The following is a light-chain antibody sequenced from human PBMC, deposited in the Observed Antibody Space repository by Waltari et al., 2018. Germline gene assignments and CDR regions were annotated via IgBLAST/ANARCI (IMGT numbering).Light chain of an antibody. CDR2: DAS. CDR1: QSISNK. J-gene: IGKJ2*01. Sequence: EIVMTQSPATLSVSPGERAILSCRASQSISNKLAWYQQKPGLAPRLLIYDASTRATGIPATFSGSGSGTEFTLTISSLQSEDFVVYYCQQYNSWPYTFGQGTKLEIK. V-gene: IGKV3-15*01. CDR3: QQYNSWPYT.